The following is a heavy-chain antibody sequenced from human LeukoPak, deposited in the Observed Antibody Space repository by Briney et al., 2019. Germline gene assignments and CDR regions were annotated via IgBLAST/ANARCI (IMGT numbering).Heavy chain of an antibody. D-gene: IGHD2-15*01. J-gene: IGHJ6*02. CDR1: GYSISSGYY. CDR3: ASLKPGPYCSGGSCSKAPYYYYGMDV. CDR2: IYHSGST. V-gene: IGHV4-38-2*01. Sequence: PSETLSLTCAVSGYSISSGYYWGWIRPPPGKGLEWIGSIYHSGSTYYNPSLKSRVTISVDTSKNQFSLKLSSVTAADTAVYYCASLKPGPYCSGGSCSKAPYYYYGMDVWGQGTTVTVSS.